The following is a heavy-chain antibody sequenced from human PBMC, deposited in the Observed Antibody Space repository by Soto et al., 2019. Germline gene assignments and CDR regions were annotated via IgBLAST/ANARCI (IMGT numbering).Heavy chain of an antibody. Sequence: PSETLSLTCTVSGGSISSYYWSWIRQPPGKGLEWIGYIYYSGSTNYNPSLKSRVTISVDTSKNQFSLKLSSVTAADTAVYYCARPGGSGGSCAGESCPFDIWGQGTMVPVSS. D-gene: IGHD2-15*01. J-gene: IGHJ3*02. CDR1: GGSISSYY. V-gene: IGHV4-59*08. CDR3: ARPGGSGGSCAGESCPFDI. CDR2: IYYSGST.